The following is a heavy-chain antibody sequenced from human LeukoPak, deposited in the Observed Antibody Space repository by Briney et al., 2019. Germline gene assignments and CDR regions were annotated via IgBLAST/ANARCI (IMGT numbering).Heavy chain of an antibody. CDR1: GGSISSYY. Sequence: PSETLSLTCTVSGGSISSYYWSWIRQPPGKGLEWIAYIFDSGSPISNPSLKSRVTISLDTSKNQFSLNLSSVTAADTAVYYCARGRGSSWYYFDSWGQRTLVTVSS. V-gene: IGHV4-59*12. J-gene: IGHJ4*02. D-gene: IGHD6-13*01. CDR2: IFDSGSP. CDR3: ARGRGSSWYYFDS.